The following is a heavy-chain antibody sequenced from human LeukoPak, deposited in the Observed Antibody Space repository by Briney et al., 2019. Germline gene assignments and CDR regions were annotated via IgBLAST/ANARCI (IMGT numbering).Heavy chain of an antibody. D-gene: IGHD5-12*01. CDR2: MNHDGSEI. CDR1: AFTFSSSW. J-gene: IGHJ4*02. V-gene: IGHV3-7*05. Sequence: GGSLRLSCVASAFTFSSSWMNWVRQAPGKGLEWVAKMNHDGSEIYYVDAVKGRFTISRDNAKNSLYLQMNRLRAEDTAVYYCAREATITAYNFDYWGQGTLVTVSS. CDR3: AREATITAYNFDY.